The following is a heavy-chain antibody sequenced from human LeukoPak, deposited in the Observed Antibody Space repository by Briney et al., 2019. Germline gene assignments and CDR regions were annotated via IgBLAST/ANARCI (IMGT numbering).Heavy chain of an antibody. CDR1: GGSIRSYY. CDR2: IYNTGST. D-gene: IGHD3-22*01. V-gene: IGHV4-59*01. Sequence: SETLSLTCSVSGGSIRSYYWSWIRQPPGKGLEWIGYIYNTGSTNHNPSLKSRVTISVGPSKNQFSLKLSSVTAADTAVYYCARHTSGYYSSFDYWGQGTLVTVSS. J-gene: IGHJ4*02. CDR3: ARHTSGYYSSFDY.